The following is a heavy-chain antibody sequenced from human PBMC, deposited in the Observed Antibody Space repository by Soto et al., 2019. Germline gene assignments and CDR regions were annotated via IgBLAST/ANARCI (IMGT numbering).Heavy chain of an antibody. J-gene: IGHJ4*02. Sequence: LVESGGGVVQPGASLRLSCAASGFTFENYVMHWVRQVPGKGLDWVSLISSDGTKTFYADSVKGRFTISRDNSGDSLNLQMNNLRPDDTALYYCARDLLEDYGSQTVPKYYFDSWGQGTMVTVSS. CDR3: ARDLLEDYGSQTVPKYYFDS. D-gene: IGHD4-17*01. V-gene: IGHV3-30-3*01. CDR2: ISSDGTKT. CDR1: GFTFENYV.